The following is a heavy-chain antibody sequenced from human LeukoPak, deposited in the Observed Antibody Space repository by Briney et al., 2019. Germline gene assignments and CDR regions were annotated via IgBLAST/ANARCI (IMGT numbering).Heavy chain of an antibody. CDR1: GYTFTSYG. D-gene: IGHD6-6*01. Sequence: GASVKVSCKASGYTFTSYGISWVRQAPGQGLEWMGWISAYNGNTNYAQKLQGRVTMTTDTSTSTAYMELRSLRSDGTAVYYCARDPYSSSVNWFDPWGQGTLVTVSS. CDR2: ISAYNGNT. V-gene: IGHV1-18*01. J-gene: IGHJ5*02. CDR3: ARDPYSSSVNWFDP.